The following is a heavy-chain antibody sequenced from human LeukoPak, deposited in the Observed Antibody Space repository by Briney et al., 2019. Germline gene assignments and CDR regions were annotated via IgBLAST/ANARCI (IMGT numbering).Heavy chain of an antibody. D-gene: IGHD3-22*01. Sequence: SETLSLTCTVSGYSISSGYYWGWIRQPPGKGLEWIGSIYHSGSTYYNPSLKSRVTISVDTSKNQFSLKLSSVTAADTAVYYCARGSYYYDSSGYLHWGQGTLVTVSS. CDR1: GYSISSGYY. CDR2: IYHSGST. V-gene: IGHV4-38-2*02. J-gene: IGHJ4*02. CDR3: ARGSYYYDSSGYLH.